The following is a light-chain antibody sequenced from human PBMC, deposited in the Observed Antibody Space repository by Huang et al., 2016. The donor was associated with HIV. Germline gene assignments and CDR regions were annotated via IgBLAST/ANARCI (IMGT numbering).Light chain of an antibody. V-gene: IGKV3-15*01. CDR1: QSVTSN. CDR3: QHYNNWPWWT. Sequence: EVVMTQSPAILSVSPGERATLSCRASQSVTSNLAWYQQKPGQAPRLLIYNASTRATGIPARFSGSGSGTEFTLTISSLQSEDFAVYYCQHYNNWPWWTFGQGTKVEIK. J-gene: IGKJ1*01. CDR2: NAS.